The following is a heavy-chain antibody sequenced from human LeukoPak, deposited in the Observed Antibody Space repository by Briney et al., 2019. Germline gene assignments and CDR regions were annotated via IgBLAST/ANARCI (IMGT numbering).Heavy chain of an antibody. J-gene: IGHJ4*02. D-gene: IGHD1-26*01. CDR3: AIYSDTYYFDH. CDR2: IYPGDSDT. CDR1: GYSFTSSW. Sequence: GEALQISCYGSGYSFTSSWIGWVRQMPGKGLEWMGIIYPGDSDTRYSPSLQGQVTISADKSISTAYLQWSSLKASDTAMYYCAIYSDTYYFDHWGQGTLVTVSS. V-gene: IGHV5-51*01.